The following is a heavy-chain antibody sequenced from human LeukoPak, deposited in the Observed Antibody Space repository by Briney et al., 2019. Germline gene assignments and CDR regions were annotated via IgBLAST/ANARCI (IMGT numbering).Heavy chain of an antibody. V-gene: IGHV3-20*04. CDR3: ASIVVVPAALDAFDI. CDR1: GFTFDDYG. CDR2: INWNGGST. D-gene: IGHD2-2*01. J-gene: IGHJ3*02. Sequence: RPGGSLRLSCAASGFTFDDYGMSWVRQAPGKGREWVSGINWNGGSTGYADSVKGRFTISRDNAKNSLYLQMNSLRAEDTAVYYCASIVVVPAALDAFDIWGQGTMVTVSS.